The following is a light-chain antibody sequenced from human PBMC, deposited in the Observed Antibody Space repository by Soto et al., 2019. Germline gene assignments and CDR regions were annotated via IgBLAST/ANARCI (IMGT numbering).Light chain of an antibody. CDR2: GDS. CDR1: NIGSKS. Sequence: SYELTQPPSVSVAPGQTATITCGGNNIGSKSVHWYQQKPGLAPVLVVYGDSDRPSGIPERFSGSNSGNTATLTINRVEAGDEADYYCQVWDSSSDHRFVFGTGTKVTVL. V-gene: IGLV3-21*02. CDR3: QVWDSSSDHRFV. J-gene: IGLJ1*01.